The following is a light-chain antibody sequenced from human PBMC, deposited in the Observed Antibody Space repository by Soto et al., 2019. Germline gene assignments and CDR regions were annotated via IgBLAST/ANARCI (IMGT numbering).Light chain of an antibody. CDR1: QTVNNNY. CDR3: QQYGSSLLT. Sequence: EIVLTQSPGTLSLSPGERATLFCRSSQTVNNNYLAWYQQKPGQAPRLLIYDTSTRATDIPDRFSGSGSDTDFSLTISRLEPEDFAVYYCQQYGSSLLTFGGGTKVDI. V-gene: IGKV3-20*01. J-gene: IGKJ4*01. CDR2: DTS.